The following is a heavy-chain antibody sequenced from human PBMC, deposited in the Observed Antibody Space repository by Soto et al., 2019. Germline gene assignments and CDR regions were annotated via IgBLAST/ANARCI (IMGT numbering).Heavy chain of an antibody. D-gene: IGHD3-16*02. CDR2: ISWNSGSI. V-gene: IGHV3-9*01. CDR3: AKAGIYDYIWGSYRDAFDI. CDR1: GFTFDDYA. Sequence: GGSLRLSCAASGFTFDDYAMHWVRQAPGKGLEWVSGISWNSGSIGYADSVKGRFTISRDNAKNSLYLQMNSLRAEDTALYYCAKAGIYDYIWGSYRDAFDIWGQGTMVTVSS. J-gene: IGHJ3*02.